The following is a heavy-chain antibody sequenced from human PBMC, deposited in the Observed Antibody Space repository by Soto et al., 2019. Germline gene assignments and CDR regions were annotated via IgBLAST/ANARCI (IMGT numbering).Heavy chain of an antibody. CDR2: IIPIFGTA. J-gene: IGHJ6*02. D-gene: IGHD3-22*01. CDR1: GGTFSSYA. CDR3: ASRVVVITPTYGMDV. V-gene: IGHV1-69*13. Sequence: SVKVSCKASGGTFSSYAISWVRQAPGQGLEWMGGIIPIFGTANYAQKFQGRVTITADESTSTAYMELRSLRSEDTAVYYCASRVVVITPTYGMDVWGQGTTVTVSS.